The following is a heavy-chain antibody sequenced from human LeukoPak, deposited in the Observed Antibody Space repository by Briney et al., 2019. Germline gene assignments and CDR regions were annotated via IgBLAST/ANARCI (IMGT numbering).Heavy chain of an antibody. CDR1: GGTFSSYA. CDR3: AKVSRWLQFEYFDL. CDR2: IIPILGIA. J-gene: IGHJ2*01. V-gene: IGHV1-69*04. D-gene: IGHD5-12*01. Sequence: SVKVSCKASGGTFSSYAISWVRQAPGQGLEWMGRIIPILGIANYAQKFQGRVTITADKSTSTAYMELSSLRSEDTAVYYCAKVSRWLQFEYFDLWGRGTLVTVSS.